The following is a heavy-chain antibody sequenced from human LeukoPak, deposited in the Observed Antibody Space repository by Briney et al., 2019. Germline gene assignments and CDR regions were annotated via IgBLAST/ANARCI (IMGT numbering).Heavy chain of an antibody. J-gene: IGHJ4*02. CDR2: IYYSGST. CDR1: GGSISSHY. V-gene: IGHV4-59*11. Sequence: SETLSLTCTVPGGSISSHYWSWIRQPPGKGLEWIGYIYYSGSTNYNPSLKSRVTISVDTSKNQFSLKLSSVTAADTAVYYCARDPFLFDYWGQGTLVTVSS. CDR3: ARDPFLFDY. D-gene: IGHD3-10*02.